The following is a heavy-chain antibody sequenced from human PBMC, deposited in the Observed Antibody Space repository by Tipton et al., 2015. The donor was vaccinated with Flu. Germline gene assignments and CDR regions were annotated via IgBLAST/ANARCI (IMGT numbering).Heavy chain of an antibody. CDR3: AREGFGLRGTAPYYDS. CDR2: IHRSGNT. J-gene: IGHJ4*02. V-gene: IGHV4-38-2*02. CDR1: GDSIGIDYY. Sequence: TLSLTCSVSGDSIGIDYYWGWIRQPPGKGLEWLGNIHRSGNTYYNSSLKSRVTISVDNSKNQFSLRLVSMTAADTALYFCAREGFGLRGTAPYYDSWGQGILVTGSS. D-gene: IGHD1/OR15-1a*01.